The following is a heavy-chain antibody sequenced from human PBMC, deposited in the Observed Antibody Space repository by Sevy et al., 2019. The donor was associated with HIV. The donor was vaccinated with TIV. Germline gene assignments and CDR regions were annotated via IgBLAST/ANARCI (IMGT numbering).Heavy chain of an antibody. CDR2: IIPIFGTA. Sequence: GASVKVSCKASGGTFSSYAISWVRQAPGQGLEWMGGIIPIFGTANYAQKFQGRVTITADESTSTAYMELSSLRSEDTAVYYCAREEEERYCSSTSCLHWFDPWGQGTLVTVSS. D-gene: IGHD2-2*01. CDR3: AREEEERYCSSTSCLHWFDP. J-gene: IGHJ5*02. CDR1: GGTFSSYA. V-gene: IGHV1-69*13.